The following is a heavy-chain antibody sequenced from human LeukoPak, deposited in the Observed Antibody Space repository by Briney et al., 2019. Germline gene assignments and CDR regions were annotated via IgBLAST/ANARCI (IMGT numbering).Heavy chain of an antibody. D-gene: IGHD6-19*01. CDR1: GFTFDNYA. Sequence: GGTLRLSCAPSGFTFDNYAMHWLRQAPGKGLEWVALISYDGGNIYYEDSVQGSFTISRDNSKNTLDLQMNSLKPKDTAYYYCARDPPFGSGWSQNFSDCRGQGTLVTVSS. V-gene: IGHV3-30*04. CDR2: ISYDGGNI. J-gene: IGHJ4*02. CDR3: ARDPPFGSGWSQNFSDC.